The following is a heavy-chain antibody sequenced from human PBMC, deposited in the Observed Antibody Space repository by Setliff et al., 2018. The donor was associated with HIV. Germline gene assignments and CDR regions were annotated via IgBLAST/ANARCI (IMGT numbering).Heavy chain of an antibody. CDR2: INHSGGT. V-gene: IGHV4-34*01. J-gene: IGHJ6*03. Sequence: PSETLSLTCAAYGGSFSDYSWNWIRQPPGKELEWIGEINHSGGTNCNPSLKSRVTISLDTSKNQFSLKLTSVTAADTALYYCARGRYHYMDVWGKGTTVTVSS. CDR3: ARGRYHYMDV. CDR1: GGSFSDYS.